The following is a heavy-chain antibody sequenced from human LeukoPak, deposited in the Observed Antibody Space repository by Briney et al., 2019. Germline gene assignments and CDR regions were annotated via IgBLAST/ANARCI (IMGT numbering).Heavy chain of an antibody. J-gene: IGHJ4*02. CDR1: GFTFSSYW. Sequence: GSLELSCAASGFTFSSYWMSWVRQAPGKGLEWVANIREDGTEKYYVDSVTGRFIISRENTKNSLNLQMNSLRAEDTAVYYCARDRYYYDSSGSYYFDYCGQRIILADSS. D-gene: IGHD3-22*01. CDR3: ARDRYYYDSSGSYYFDY. V-gene: IGHV3-7*04. CDR2: IREDGTEK.